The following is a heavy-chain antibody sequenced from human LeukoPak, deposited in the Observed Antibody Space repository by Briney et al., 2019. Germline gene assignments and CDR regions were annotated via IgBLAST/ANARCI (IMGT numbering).Heavy chain of an antibody. CDR2: IRSKANSYAT. Sequence: GGSLRLSCAASGFTFSGSAMHWVRQASGKGLEWVGRIRSKANSYATAYAASVKGRFTISRDDSKNTAYLQTNSLKTEDTAVYYCTRLSIPYYWGQGTLVTVSS. D-gene: IGHD2-21*01. J-gene: IGHJ4*02. CDR1: GFTFSGSA. CDR3: TRLSIPYY. V-gene: IGHV3-73*01.